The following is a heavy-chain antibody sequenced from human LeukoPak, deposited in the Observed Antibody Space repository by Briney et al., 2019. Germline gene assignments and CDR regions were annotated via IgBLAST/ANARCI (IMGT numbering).Heavy chain of an antibody. CDR2: IIPILGIA. J-gene: IGHJ3*02. V-gene: IGHV1-69*04. Sequence: ASVKVSCKASGGTFSSYAISWVRQAPGQGLEWMGRIIPILGIANYAQKFQGRVTITADKSTSTAYMELSSLRSEDTAVYYCARSCSGGSCHSVAFDIWGQGTMVTVSS. CDR1: GGTFSSYA. D-gene: IGHD2-15*01. CDR3: ARSCSGGSCHSVAFDI.